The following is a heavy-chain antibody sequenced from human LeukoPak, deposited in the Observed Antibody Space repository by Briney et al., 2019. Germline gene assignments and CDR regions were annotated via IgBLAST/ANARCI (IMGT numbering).Heavy chain of an antibody. Sequence: SETLSLTCTVSGGSISSSSYYWGWIRQPPGKGLEWIGSICYSGSTYYNPSLKSRVTISVDTSKNQFSLKLSSVTAADTAVYYCARSLSYDFPDYWGQGTLVTVSS. CDR2: ICYSGST. J-gene: IGHJ4*02. D-gene: IGHD3-3*01. V-gene: IGHV4-39*01. CDR3: ARSLSYDFPDY. CDR1: GGSISSSSYY.